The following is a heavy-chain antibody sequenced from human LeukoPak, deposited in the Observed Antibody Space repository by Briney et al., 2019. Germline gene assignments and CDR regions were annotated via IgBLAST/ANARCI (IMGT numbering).Heavy chain of an antibody. Sequence: SETLSLTCAVSGGPISSSNWWSWVRQPPGKGLEWIGEIYHSGSTNYNPSLKSRVTISVDKYKNQFSLKLSSVTAADTAVYYCARGNDYGDYGLDYWGQGTLVTVSS. CDR2: IYHSGST. V-gene: IGHV4-4*02. D-gene: IGHD4-17*01. CDR1: GGPISSSNW. J-gene: IGHJ4*02. CDR3: ARGNDYGDYGLDY.